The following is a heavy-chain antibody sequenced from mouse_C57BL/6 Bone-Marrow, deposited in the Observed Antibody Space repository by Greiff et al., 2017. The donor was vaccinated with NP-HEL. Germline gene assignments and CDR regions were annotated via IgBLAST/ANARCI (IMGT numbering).Heavy chain of an antibody. V-gene: IGHV1-64*01. CDR2: IHPNSGST. D-gene: IGHD4-1*01. J-gene: IGHJ2*01. CDR1: GYTFTSYW. CDR3: ARADGTGGDY. Sequence: QVQLQQPGAELVKPGASVKLSCKASGYTFTSYWMHWVKQRPGQGLEWIGMIHPNSGSTNYNEKFKSKATLTVDKSSSTADMQLSSLTSEDSAVYYCARADGTGGDYWGQGTTLTVSS.